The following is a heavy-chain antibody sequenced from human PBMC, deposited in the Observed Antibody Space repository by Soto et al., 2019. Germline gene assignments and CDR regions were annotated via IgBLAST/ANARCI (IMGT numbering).Heavy chain of an antibody. V-gene: IGHV1-24*01. CDR3: ATGVGDSFDY. CDR2: FDPEDGKT. CDR1: GYTLSELS. Sequence: ASVKVSCKVSGYTLSELSMHWVRRAPGKGLEWMGSFDPEDGKTIYAQKFQGRVTMTEDTSADTAYMEVSSLISEDTAMYYCATGVGDSFDYWGQGTLVTVSS. D-gene: IGHD1-26*01. J-gene: IGHJ4*02.